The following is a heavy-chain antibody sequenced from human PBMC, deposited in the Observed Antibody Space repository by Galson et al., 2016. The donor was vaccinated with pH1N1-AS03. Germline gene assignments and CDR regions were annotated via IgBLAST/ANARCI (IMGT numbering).Heavy chain of an antibody. CDR2: SSHDGIST. Sequence: SLRLSCAASGFPFSGYDMHWARQAPGKGLEWVALSSHDGISTYYADSVKGRFTVSRDNSRNALYLQLSSLRPEDTAIYYCNTGWSIRGAGHLGQGTLVTVSS. CDR1: GFPFSGYD. V-gene: IGHV3-30*03. CDR3: NTGWSIRGAGH. D-gene: IGHD1-1*01. J-gene: IGHJ1*01.